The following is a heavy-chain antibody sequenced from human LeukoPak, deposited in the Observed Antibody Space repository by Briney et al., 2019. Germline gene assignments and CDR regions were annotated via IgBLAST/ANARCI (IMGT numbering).Heavy chain of an antibody. CDR3: AIDSGSYLFQSGAYYYYYYMDV. CDR1: GYSISSGYY. CDR2: IYHSGST. J-gene: IGHJ6*03. Sequence: SETLSLTCTVSGYSISSGYYWGWIRQPPGKGLEWIGSIYHSGSTYYNPSLKSRVTISVDTSKNQFSLKLSSVTAADTAVYYCAIDSGSYLFQSGAYYYYYYMDVWGKGTTVTVSS. D-gene: IGHD1-26*01. V-gene: IGHV4-38-2*02.